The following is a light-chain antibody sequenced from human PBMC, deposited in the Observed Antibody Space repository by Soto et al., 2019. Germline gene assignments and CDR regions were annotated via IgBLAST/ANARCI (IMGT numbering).Light chain of an antibody. V-gene: IGLV2-14*01. Sequence: QSVLTQPASVSGSPGQSITISCSGPTSDIHDFNSISWYRHHPGKAPRLIVYDVNKRPSGISPRFSGSKSGLTASLTISGLQGGDEADYFCTSYTAKNTLVFGTGTKVTVL. CDR1: TSDIHDFNS. CDR3: TSYTAKNTLV. J-gene: IGLJ1*01. CDR2: DVN.